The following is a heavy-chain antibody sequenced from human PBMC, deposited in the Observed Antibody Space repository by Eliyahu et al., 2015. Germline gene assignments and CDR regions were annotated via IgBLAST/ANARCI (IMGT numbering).Heavy chain of an antibody. CDR2: ISGNGRNI. CDR1: GFIVDEYA. Sequence: EVQLVESGGGVVQPGGSLRLSCEASGFIVDEYAMYWVRQPPGKGLEWVSLISGNGRNIYYKDSVKGRFTISRDNSKNSLYLHMNSLRTEDTAFYYCAAKYRSDDFWGQGVLVAVSS. D-gene: IGHD3-16*02. CDR3: AAKYRSDDF. J-gene: IGHJ4*02. V-gene: IGHV3-43*02.